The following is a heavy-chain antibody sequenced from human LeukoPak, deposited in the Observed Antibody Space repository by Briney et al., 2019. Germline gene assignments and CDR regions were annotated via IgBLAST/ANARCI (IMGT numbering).Heavy chain of an antibody. J-gene: IGHJ4*02. CDR3: VRGAVGYCSGGSCYSFDY. CDR2: ISYDGSIK. D-gene: IGHD2-15*01. Sequence: PGGSLRLSCAASGFTFSSNAMHWVRQAPGKGLEWVAVISYDGSIKYYAESVRGRFTISRDNPKNTVYLQMNSLRAEDTAVYYCVRGAVGYCSGGSCYSFDYWGQGTLVTVSS. CDR1: GFTFSSNA. V-gene: IGHV3-30-3*01.